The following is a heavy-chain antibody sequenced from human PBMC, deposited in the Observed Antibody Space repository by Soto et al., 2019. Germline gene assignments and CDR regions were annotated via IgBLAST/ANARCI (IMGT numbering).Heavy chain of an antibody. CDR1: GYRFTNYW. J-gene: IGHJ6*02. CDR3: ARRLEGSGSYRTTYYYYGMDV. D-gene: IGHD3-10*01. V-gene: IGHV5-51*01. Sequence: GESLKISCKGSGYRFTNYWIAWVRQRPGKGLEWMGIIYRSDSDIRYSPSFQGQVTISADKSISTAYLQWSSLKASDTAMYYCARRLEGSGSYRTTYYYYGMDVWGQGTTVTVSS. CDR2: IYRSDSDI.